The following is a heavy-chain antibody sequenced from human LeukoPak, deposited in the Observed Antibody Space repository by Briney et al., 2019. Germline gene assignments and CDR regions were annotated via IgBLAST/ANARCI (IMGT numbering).Heavy chain of an antibody. V-gene: IGHV3-30-3*01. D-gene: IGHD3-16*02. J-gene: IGHJ4*02. CDR3: ARPYYVWGSYRYKGTEYYFDY. Sequence: GRSLRLSCAASGFTFSSYAMHWVRQAPGKGLEWVAVISYDGSNKYYADSVKVRFTISRDNSKNTLYLQMNSLRAEDTAVYYCARPYYVWGSYRYKGTEYYFDYWGQGTLVTVSS. CDR2: ISYDGSNK. CDR1: GFTFSSYA.